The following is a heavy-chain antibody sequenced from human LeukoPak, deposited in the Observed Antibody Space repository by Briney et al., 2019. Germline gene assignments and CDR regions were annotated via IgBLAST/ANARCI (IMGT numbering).Heavy chain of an antibody. CDR1: GDSVSSNSAA. J-gene: IGHJ5*02. Sequence: SQALSLTFAISGDSVSSNSAAWNWIRQSPSRGLEWLGRTYYMSRWYTDYAVSMKRRITINPDTSKNQFSLQLNSVTPEDTAVYYCARSCLRGYFTYNWFDPWGQGTLVTVSS. CDR3: ARSCLRGYFTYNWFDP. V-gene: IGHV6-1*01. CDR2: TYYMSRWYT. D-gene: IGHD2-15*01.